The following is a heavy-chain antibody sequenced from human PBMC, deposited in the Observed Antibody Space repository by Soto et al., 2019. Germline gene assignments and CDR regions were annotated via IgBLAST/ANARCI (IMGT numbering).Heavy chain of an antibody. CDR2: INPSSGAA. CDR3: TRGYCSGGSCYSTEYNWFDP. Sequence: ASVKVSCKASGYTFSGYYMHWVRQAPGQGLEWMGWINPSSGAANYPQKFQGRVTMTRDTSISTAYMELSRLRSDDTAVYYCTRGYCSGGSCYSTEYNWFDPWGQGTLVTVSS. V-gene: IGHV1-2*02. J-gene: IGHJ5*02. D-gene: IGHD2-15*01. CDR1: GYTFSGYY.